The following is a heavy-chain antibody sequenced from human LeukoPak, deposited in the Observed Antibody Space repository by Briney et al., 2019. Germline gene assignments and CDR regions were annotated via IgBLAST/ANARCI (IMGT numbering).Heavy chain of an antibody. V-gene: IGHV3-13*01. CDR1: GFTFSKDD. D-gene: IGHD2-15*01. CDR2: IGVTGDT. Sequence: GGSLRLSCAASGFTFSKDDFHWVRQAPGKGLEWVAAIGVTGDTYYADPVKGRFTISREDAANSLYLQMRSLGAGDTALYYCTKEFCGSHAACAGGSYYDFWGRGALVTVSS. CDR3: TKEFCGSHAACAGGSYYDF. J-gene: IGHJ2*01.